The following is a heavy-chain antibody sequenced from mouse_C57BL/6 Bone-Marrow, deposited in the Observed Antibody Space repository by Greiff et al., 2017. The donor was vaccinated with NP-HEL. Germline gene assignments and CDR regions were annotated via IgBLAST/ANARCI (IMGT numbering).Heavy chain of an antibody. J-gene: IGHJ3*01. CDR3: ARGRYGNYLAWFAY. CDR1: GYTFTSYG. D-gene: IGHD2-10*02. Sequence: QVQLKESGAELARPGASVKLSCKASGYTFTSYGISWVKQRTGQGLEWIGEIYPRSGNTYYNEKFKGKATLPADKSSSTAYMELRSLTSEDSAVYFCARGRYGNYLAWFAYWGQGTLVTVSA. V-gene: IGHV1-81*01. CDR2: IYPRSGNT.